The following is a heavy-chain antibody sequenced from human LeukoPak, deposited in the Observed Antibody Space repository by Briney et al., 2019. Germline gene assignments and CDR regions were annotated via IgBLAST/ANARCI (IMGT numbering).Heavy chain of an antibody. Sequence: SETLSLTCAVYGGSFSSYYWSWIRQPPGKGLEWIGYIYYSGSTNYNPSLKSRVTTSVDTSKNQFSLKLSSVTAADTAVYYCARGGYSYPYYFDYWGQGTLVTVSS. CDR1: GGSFSSYY. CDR2: IYYSGST. CDR3: ARGGYSYPYYFDY. D-gene: IGHD5-18*01. J-gene: IGHJ4*02. V-gene: IGHV4-59*01.